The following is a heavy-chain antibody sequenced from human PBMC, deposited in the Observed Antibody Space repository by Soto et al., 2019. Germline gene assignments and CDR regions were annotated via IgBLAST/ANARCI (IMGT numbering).Heavy chain of an antibody. J-gene: IGHJ3*02. CDR1: GFTFSSYA. Sequence: PGGSLRLSCAASGFTFSSYAMSWVRQAPGKGLEWVSAISGSGGSTYYADSVKGRFTISRDNSKNTLYLQMNSLRAEDTAVYYCAKVSGYCSSTSCPMDAFDIWGQGTMVTVSS. CDR2: ISGSGGST. CDR3: AKVSGYCSSTSCPMDAFDI. D-gene: IGHD2-2*01. V-gene: IGHV3-23*01.